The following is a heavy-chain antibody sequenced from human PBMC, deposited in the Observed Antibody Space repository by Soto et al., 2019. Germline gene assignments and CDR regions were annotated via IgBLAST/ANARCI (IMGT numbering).Heavy chain of an antibody. V-gene: IGHV1-46*01. CDR1: GYTFTSYY. CDR3: ARASIFGVVISAFDI. D-gene: IGHD3-3*01. CDR2: INPSGGST. Sequence: ASVKVSCKASGYTFTSYYMHWERQAPGQGLEWMGIINPSGGSTSYAQKFQGRVTMTRDTSTSTVYMELSSLRSEDTAVYYCARASIFGVVISAFDIWGQGTMVTVSS. J-gene: IGHJ3*02.